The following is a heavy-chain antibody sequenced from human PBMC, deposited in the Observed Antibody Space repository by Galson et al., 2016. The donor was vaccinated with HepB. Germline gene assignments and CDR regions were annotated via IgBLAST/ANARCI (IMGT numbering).Heavy chain of an antibody. J-gene: IGHJ6*02. V-gene: IGHV3-74*01. Sequence: SLRLSCAASGFTLSSHWIHWVRQGPGKGLVWVSRINSDGSATKYADSVKGRFTISRDNAKNTLYLQMNSLRAEDTAVYYCARDRRRSNDNYYYGMDVWGQGTTVTVSS. D-gene: IGHD1-1*01. CDR2: INSDGSAT. CDR3: ARDRRRSNDNYYYGMDV. CDR1: GFTLSSHW.